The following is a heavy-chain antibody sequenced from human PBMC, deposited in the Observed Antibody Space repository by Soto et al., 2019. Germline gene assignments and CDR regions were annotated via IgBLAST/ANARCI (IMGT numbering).Heavy chain of an antibody. CDR1: GYTFTSYA. J-gene: IGHJ6*02. V-gene: IGHV1-3*01. CDR2: INAGNGNT. CDR3: ARDLYYYGSGRIGYYYYYGMDV. Sequence: ASVKVSCKASGYTFTSYAMHWVRQAPGQRLEWMGWINAGNGNTKYSQKFQGRVTITRDTSASTAYMELSSLRSEDTAVYYCARDLYYYGSGRIGYYYYYGMDVWGQVTTVTVSS. D-gene: IGHD3-10*01.